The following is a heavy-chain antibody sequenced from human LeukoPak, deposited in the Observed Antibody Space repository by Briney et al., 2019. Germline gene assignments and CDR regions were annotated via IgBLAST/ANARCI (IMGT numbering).Heavy chain of an antibody. CDR2: AYYSGST. CDR1: DGSISNYY. D-gene: IGHD6-19*01. CDR3: ARNSAVATSRSWFDP. V-gene: IGHV4-59*08. J-gene: IGHJ5*02. Sequence: SETLSLTCSVFDGSISNYYWSWIRQPPGKGLEWTGYAYYSGSTTYNPSLESRVTMSVDTSKNQFSLKLTAVTAADTAVYYCARNSAVATSRSWFDPWGQGTLVTVSS.